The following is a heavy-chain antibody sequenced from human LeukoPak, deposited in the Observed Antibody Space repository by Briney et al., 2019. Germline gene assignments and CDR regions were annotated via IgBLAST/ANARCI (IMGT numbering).Heavy chain of an antibody. CDR1: GFTFSSYA. Sequence: GGSQRLSCAASGFTFSSYALSWVRQAPGKGLEWVSGISGSGNDYSIHYADHVEGRFTISRDNSKNTRNRQVRGRRAEDTAVYYCARGGWSRPFDFWGQGTLVTVSS. CDR2: ISGSGNDYSI. D-gene: IGHD2-15*01. J-gene: IGHJ4*02. CDR3: ARGGWSRPFDF. V-gene: IGHV3-23*01.